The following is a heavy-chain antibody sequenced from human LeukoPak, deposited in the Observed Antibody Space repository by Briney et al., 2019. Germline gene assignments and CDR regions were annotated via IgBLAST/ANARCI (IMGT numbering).Heavy chain of an antibody. CDR1: GGSIINYF. Sequence: SETLSLTCAVSGGSIINYFWVWMRHPPGKGLEFIGYISDSGNTNYSPSLKSRLTISVDTSKNQFSLRLGSLSAADTAVYYCARRTALKNAFDLWGQGTMVTVSS. V-gene: IGHV4-59*08. J-gene: IGHJ3*01. CDR2: ISDSGNT. CDR3: ARRTALKNAFDL.